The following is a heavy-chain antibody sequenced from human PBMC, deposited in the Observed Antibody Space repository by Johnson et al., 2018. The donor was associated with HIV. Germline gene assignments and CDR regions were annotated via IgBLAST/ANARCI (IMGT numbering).Heavy chain of an antibody. D-gene: IGHD6-25*01. CDR3: ARLPSGSSRDGFNI. J-gene: IGHJ3*02. Sequence: EKLVESGGGVVQPGGSLRLSCGVSDFTYSNSCLRWVRQAPGRGLEWVAYISHDGSEKDYVDSVKGRFTISRDNPKNSLYLQMNSLRAEDTAVYYCARLPSGSSRDGFNIWDQGTMVTVSS. V-gene: IGHV3-7*05. CDR1: DFTYSNSC. CDR2: ISHDGSEK.